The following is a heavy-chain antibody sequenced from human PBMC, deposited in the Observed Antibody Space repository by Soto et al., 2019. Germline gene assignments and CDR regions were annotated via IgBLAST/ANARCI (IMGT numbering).Heavy chain of an antibody. D-gene: IGHD2-2*01. CDR2: VSGNGGST. V-gene: IGHV3-64D*06. CDR1: GLTFSSYA. CDR3: VRGYCSSTTCPNAFDI. J-gene: IGHJ3*02. Sequence: GGSLRLSCSASGLTFSSYAMHWVRQDPGKGLECVSVVSGNGGSTYYADSVKGRFTITRDNSKNTLYLQMSSLRVEDTTIYYCVRGYCSSTTCPNAFDIWGQGTKVT.